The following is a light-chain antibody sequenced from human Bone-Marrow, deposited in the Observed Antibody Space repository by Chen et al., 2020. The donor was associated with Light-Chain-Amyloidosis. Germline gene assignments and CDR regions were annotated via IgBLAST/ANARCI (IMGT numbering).Light chain of an antibody. CDR1: SSAVGGDNH. V-gene: IGLV2-14*01. CDR3: RSYAITNTLV. Sequence: QSALTQPASVSGSPGQSRTISCTGTSSAVGGDNHVSWYQQHPDKAPKLVIYEVTNRPSWVPDRFSGSKSGTTASLTISGLQTEDEADYFCRSYAITNTLVFGSGTRVTVL. CDR2: EVT. J-gene: IGLJ1*01.